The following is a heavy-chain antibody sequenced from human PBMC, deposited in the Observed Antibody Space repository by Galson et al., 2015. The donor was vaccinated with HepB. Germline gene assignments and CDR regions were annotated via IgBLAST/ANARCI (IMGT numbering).Heavy chain of an antibody. CDR3: ARGGFLGYCSSISCYRSYYYYYYMDV. J-gene: IGHJ6*03. V-gene: IGHV4-34*01. Sequence: ETLSLTCAVYGGSFSGYYWSWIRQPPGKGLEWIGEINHSGSTNYNPSLKSRVTISVDTSKNQFSLKLSSVTAADTAVYYCARGGFLGYCSSISCYRSYYYYYYMDVWGKGTTVTVSS. CDR1: GGSFSGYY. D-gene: IGHD2-2*02. CDR2: INHSGST.